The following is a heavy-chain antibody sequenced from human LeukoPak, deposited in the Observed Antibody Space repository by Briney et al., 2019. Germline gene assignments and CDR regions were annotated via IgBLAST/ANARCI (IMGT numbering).Heavy chain of an antibody. CDR1: GGSISSYY. CDR2: IYHSGST. D-gene: IGHD1-26*01. V-gene: IGHV4-59*12. Sequence: PSETLSLTCTVSGGSISSYYWSWIRQPPGKGLEWIGYIYHSGSTYYNPSLKSRVTISVDRSKNQFSLKLSSVTAADTAVYYCARDPTYSGSLFDYWGQGTLVTVSS. CDR3: ARDPTYSGSLFDY. J-gene: IGHJ4*02.